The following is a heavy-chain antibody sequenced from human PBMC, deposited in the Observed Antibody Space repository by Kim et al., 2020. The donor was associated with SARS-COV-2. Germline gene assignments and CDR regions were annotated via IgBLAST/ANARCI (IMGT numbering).Heavy chain of an antibody. J-gene: IGHJ4*02. Sequence: GGSLRLSCAASGFTFSTNGMHWVRQAPGKGLERVAVISYDGNTKYYGDSVKGRFTISRDNSKTTLYLQMNSLRAEDTAVYYCAKSRIRGTTPFDYWGQGTLVTVSS. CDR2: ISYDGNTK. CDR1: GFTFSTNG. CDR3: AKSRIRGTTPFDY. V-gene: IGHV3-30*18. D-gene: IGHD1-7*01.